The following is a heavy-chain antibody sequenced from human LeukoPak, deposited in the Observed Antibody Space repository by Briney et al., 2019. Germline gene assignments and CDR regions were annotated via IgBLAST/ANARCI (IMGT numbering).Heavy chain of an antibody. CDR1: GFTFSSYS. V-gene: IGHV3-21*01. J-gene: IGHJ4*02. Sequence: GGSLRLSCAASGFTFSSYSMNWVRQAPGKGLEWVSSISSSSSYIYYADSVKGRFTISRDNAKNSLYLQMNSLRAEDTAVCYCARSIDSSSWTLWGQGTLVTVSS. CDR3: ARSIDSSSWTL. CDR2: ISSSSSYI. D-gene: IGHD6-13*01.